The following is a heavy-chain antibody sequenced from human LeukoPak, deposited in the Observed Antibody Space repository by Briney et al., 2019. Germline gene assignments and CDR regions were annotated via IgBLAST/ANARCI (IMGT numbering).Heavy chain of an antibody. V-gene: IGHV4-61*02. CDR2: IYTSGST. D-gene: IGHD6-6*01. J-gene: IGHJ4*02. Sequence: SQTLSLTCTVSGGSISSGSYYWSWIRQPAGKGLEWIGRIYTSGSTNYNPSLKSRVTISVDTSKNQFSLKLSSVIAADTAVYYCARTPIIGKIAARTCDYWGQGTLVTVSS. CDR3: ARTPIIGKIAARTCDY. CDR1: GGSISSGSYY.